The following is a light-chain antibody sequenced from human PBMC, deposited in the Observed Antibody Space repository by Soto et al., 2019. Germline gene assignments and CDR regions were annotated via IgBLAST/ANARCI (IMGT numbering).Light chain of an antibody. CDR1: QSVSRS. Sequence: EIVLTQSPATLSLSPGDRAVLFCRASQSVSRSLTWYQHKPGQAPRLLLYDASKSATGIPRRISGSASVTDFTITISSLEPEDFSVYYCQKRSNRFGGGTKVEIK. V-gene: IGKV3-11*01. CDR3: QKRSNR. J-gene: IGKJ4*01. CDR2: DAS.